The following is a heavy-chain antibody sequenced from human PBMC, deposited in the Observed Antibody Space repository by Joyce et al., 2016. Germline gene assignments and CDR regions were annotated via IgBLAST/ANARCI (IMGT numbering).Heavy chain of an antibody. V-gene: IGHV3-53*01. CDR1: GFTVSSNY. D-gene: IGHD6-19*01. J-gene: IGHJ4*02. Sequence: EVQLVESGGGLIQPGGSLRLSCAASGFTVSSNYMSWVRQAPGKGLEGVSASYSGGSTYYADSVKGRFTISRDNSKNTLYLQMNSLRAEDTAVYYCARSVAVADAFDYWGQGTLVTVSS. CDR2: SYSGGST. CDR3: ARSVAVADAFDY.